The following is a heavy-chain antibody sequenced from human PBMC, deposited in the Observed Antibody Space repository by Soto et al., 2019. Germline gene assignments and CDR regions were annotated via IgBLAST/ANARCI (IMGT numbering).Heavy chain of an antibody. D-gene: IGHD2-8*01. CDR2: ISYDGSKK. V-gene: IGHV3-30*18. CDR3: AKASHCNKGRCSLGLIGDRAFDI. Sequence: QARLVESGGGVVQPGRSLRLSCEASGLTFSAYGMHWVRQAPGKGLEWVATISYDGSKKYFGDSVKGRFTISRANSKSTLYLEMNSLRTEDTAVYYCAKASHCNKGRCSLGLIGDRAFDIWGQGTMVTVSS. CDR1: GLTFSAYG. J-gene: IGHJ3*02.